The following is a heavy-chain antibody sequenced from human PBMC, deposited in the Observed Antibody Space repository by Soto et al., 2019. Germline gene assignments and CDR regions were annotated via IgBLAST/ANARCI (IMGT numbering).Heavy chain of an antibody. J-gene: IGHJ6*02. CDR1: GGTFSSYA. D-gene: IGHD5-18*01. Sequence: SVKVSCKASGGTFSSYAISWVRQAPGQGLEWMGGIIPIFGTANYAQKFQGRVTITADESTSTAYMELSSLRSEDTAVYYCAKNSYSRYGPPLYYYYGMDVWGQGTTVTVSS. CDR2: IIPIFGTA. V-gene: IGHV1-69*13. CDR3: AKNSYSRYGPPLYYYYGMDV.